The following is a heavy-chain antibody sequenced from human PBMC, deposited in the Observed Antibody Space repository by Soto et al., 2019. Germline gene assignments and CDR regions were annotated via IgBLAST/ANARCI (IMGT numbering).Heavy chain of an antibody. D-gene: IGHD3-3*01. J-gene: IGHJ4*02. V-gene: IGHV3-66*01. CDR1: GFTVSSND. Sequence: EVQLVESGGGLVQPGGSLRLSCAASGFTVSSNDMSWVRQAPGKGLEWVSVIYSGGSTYYADSVKGRFTITRDNTKNTLYLQMNSLRAEDTAVYYCARAIWSGYYREGYYFDYCGQGTLVTVSS. CDR3: ARAIWSGYYREGYYFDY. CDR2: IYSGGST.